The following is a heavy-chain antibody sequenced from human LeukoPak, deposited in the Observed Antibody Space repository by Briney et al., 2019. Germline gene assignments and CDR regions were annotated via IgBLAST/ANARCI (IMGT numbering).Heavy chain of an antibody. CDR1: GFTFSSYA. Sequence: GGSLRLSCAASGFTFSSYAMHWVRQAPGKGLEWVAVISYDGSNKYYADSVKGRFAISRDNSKNTLYLQMNSLRAEDTAVYYCAREYRPLDYGGAFDYWGQGTLVTVSS. J-gene: IGHJ4*02. CDR3: AREYRPLDYGGAFDY. CDR2: ISYDGSNK. V-gene: IGHV3-30*09. D-gene: IGHD4-17*01.